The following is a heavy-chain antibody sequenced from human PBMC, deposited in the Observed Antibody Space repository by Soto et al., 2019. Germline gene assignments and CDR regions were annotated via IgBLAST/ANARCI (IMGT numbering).Heavy chain of an antibody. CDR1: GGTFSSYA. CDR3: ARASGRNDFWSGPADY. V-gene: IGHV1-69*01. Sequence: QVQLLQSGAEVKKPGSSVKVSCKASGGTFSSYAISWVRQAPGQGLEWMGGTIPIFGTANYAQKFQGRVTITADESTSTAYMELSSLRSEDTAVYYCARASGRNDFWSGPADYWGQGTLVTVSS. D-gene: IGHD3-3*01. J-gene: IGHJ4*02. CDR2: TIPIFGTA.